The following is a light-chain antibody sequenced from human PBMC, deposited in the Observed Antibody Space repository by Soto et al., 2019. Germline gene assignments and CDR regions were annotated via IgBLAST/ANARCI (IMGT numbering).Light chain of an antibody. CDR1: QSVSSSY. Sequence: EIVLTQSPGTLSLSPGERATLSCRASQSVSSSYLAWYQQKPGQAPRLLIYGAYSRATGIPDRFSGSGSGTDFTLTISRLEPEDFAVYYCQQYGSSPAHTFGGGTKVEIK. CDR2: GAY. V-gene: IGKV3-20*01. J-gene: IGKJ4*01. CDR3: QQYGSSPAHT.